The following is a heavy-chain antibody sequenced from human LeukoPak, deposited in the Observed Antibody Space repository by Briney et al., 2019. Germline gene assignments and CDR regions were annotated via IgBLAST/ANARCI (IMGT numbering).Heavy chain of an antibody. Sequence: GGSLRLSCAASGFTFSSYGMHWVRQAPGKGLEWVAFIRYDGSNKYYADSVKGRFTISRDNSKKTLNLQMNSLRAEDTAVYYCAKEYDRSGYEGTGFDYWGQGILVTVSS. J-gene: IGHJ4*02. CDR2: IRYDGSNK. V-gene: IGHV3-30*02. D-gene: IGHD3-22*01. CDR3: AKEYDRSGYEGTGFDY. CDR1: GFTFSSYG.